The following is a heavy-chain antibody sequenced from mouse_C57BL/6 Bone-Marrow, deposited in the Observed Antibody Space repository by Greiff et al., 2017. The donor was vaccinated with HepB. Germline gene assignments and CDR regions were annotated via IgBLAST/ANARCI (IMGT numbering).Heavy chain of an antibody. CDR1: GYTFTSYW. CDR2: INPSSGYN. J-gene: IGHJ2*01. D-gene: IGHD2-1*01. V-gene: IGHV1-7*01. Sequence: VQLQQSGAELAKPGASVKLSCKASGYTFTSYWMHWVKQRPGQGLEWIGYINPSSGYNKYNQKFKDKATLTADKSSSTAYMQLSSLTYEDSAVYYCASLYYGNYFDYWGQGTTLTVSS. CDR3: ASLYYGNYFDY.